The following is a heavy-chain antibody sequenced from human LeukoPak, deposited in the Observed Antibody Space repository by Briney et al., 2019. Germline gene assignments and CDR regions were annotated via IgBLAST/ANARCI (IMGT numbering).Heavy chain of an antibody. V-gene: IGHV5-51*01. CDR1: GYSFTSYW. CDR3: ASLGYCSSTSCEYYFDY. J-gene: IGHJ4*02. D-gene: IGHD2-2*01. CDR2: IYPGDSDT. Sequence: GESLKISCKGSGYSFTSYWIGWGRQMPGKGLEWMGIIYPGDSDTRYSPSFQGQVTISADKSISTTYLQWSSLKASDTAMYYCASLGYCSSTSCEYYFDYWGQGTLVTVSS.